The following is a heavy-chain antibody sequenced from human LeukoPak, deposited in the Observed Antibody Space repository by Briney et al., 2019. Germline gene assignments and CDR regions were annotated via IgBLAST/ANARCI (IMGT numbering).Heavy chain of an antibody. CDR2: IYPDDSET. D-gene: IGHD2-15*01. J-gene: IGHJ4*02. CDR3: ARRYCSGGSCYFDY. Sequence: GESLKISCKASGYRFTTDYIGWVRQMPGKGLEWMGIIYPDDSETNYSPSFQGQVSMSVDKSITTAYLQWSSLKASDTAMYYCARRYCSGGSCYFDYWGQGTLVTVSS. CDR1: GYRFTTDY. V-gene: IGHV5-51*01.